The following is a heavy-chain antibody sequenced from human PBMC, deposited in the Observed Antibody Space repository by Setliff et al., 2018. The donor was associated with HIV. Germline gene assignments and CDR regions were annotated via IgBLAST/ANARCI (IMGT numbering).Heavy chain of an antibody. Sequence: ASVKVSCKASGYSFTGYYIHWVRQAPGQGLEWMGWINSNSGGTNYAQKFQGRVTMTRATSISTAYMELSSLRSDDTAVYFCARGATTAGLIDYWGQGTLVTVSS. J-gene: IGHJ4*02. V-gene: IGHV1-2*02. D-gene: IGHD4-4*01. CDR3: ARGATTAGLIDY. CDR1: GYSFTGYY. CDR2: INSNSGGT.